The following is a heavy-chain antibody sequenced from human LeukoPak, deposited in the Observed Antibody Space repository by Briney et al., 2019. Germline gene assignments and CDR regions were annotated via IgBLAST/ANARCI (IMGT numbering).Heavy chain of an antibody. J-gene: IGHJ3*02. D-gene: IGHD5-12*01. V-gene: IGHV1-8*01. CDR3: ASGSVIVADWSAFDI. CDR1: GYTCTSYD. Sequence: ASVTVSFTASGYTCTSYDINWVRQAPGQGLAWMGWMSPNSDNTGYAQQFQGRVTMTRNSSLSSAYMELSSLSSEDTAVYYCASGSVIVADWSAFDIWGQGTRVTVSS. CDR2: MSPNSDNT.